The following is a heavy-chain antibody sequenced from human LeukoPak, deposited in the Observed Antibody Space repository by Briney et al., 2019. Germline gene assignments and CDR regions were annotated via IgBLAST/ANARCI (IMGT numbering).Heavy chain of an antibody. CDR1: GFTFSSYD. Sequence: GGSLRLSCAASGFTFSSYDMHWVRQATGKGLEWVSAIGTAGDTYYPGSVRGRFTISRANAKNSLYLQMNSLRAEDTAVYYCARAPMGGAYMGMDVWGQGTTVTVSS. V-gene: IGHV3-13*01. CDR2: IGTAGDT. J-gene: IGHJ6*02. CDR3: ARAPMGGAYMGMDV. D-gene: IGHD1-26*01.